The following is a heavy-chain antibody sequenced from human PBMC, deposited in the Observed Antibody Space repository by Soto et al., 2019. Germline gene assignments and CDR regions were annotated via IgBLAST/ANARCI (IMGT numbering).Heavy chain of an antibody. J-gene: IGHJ4*02. D-gene: IGHD2-15*01. Sequence: LRLSCATSGFTLSNYWMSWVRQAPGKGLEWVAYINKAGSESYYVDSVKGRFTISRDNAKNSVYLQMNSLRAEDSAFYFCARYVAALDIWGQGTLVTVSS. CDR3: ARYVAALDI. CDR2: INKAGSES. CDR1: GFTLSNYW. V-gene: IGHV3-7*03.